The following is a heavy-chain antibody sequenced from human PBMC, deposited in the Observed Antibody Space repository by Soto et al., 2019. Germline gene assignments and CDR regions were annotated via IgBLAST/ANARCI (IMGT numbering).Heavy chain of an antibody. Sequence: QVQLVQSGAEVKKPGASVKVSCKASGYTFTSYGISWVRQAPGQGLEWMGWISAYNGNTNYAQKLQGRVTMTTDTSTSKAYMELRSLRSDDTAVYYCARFLQPEHSSSSVDYWGQGTLVTVSS. CDR1: GYTFTSYG. V-gene: IGHV1-18*01. CDR2: ISAYNGNT. D-gene: IGHD6-6*01. J-gene: IGHJ4*02. CDR3: ARFLQPEHSSSSVDY.